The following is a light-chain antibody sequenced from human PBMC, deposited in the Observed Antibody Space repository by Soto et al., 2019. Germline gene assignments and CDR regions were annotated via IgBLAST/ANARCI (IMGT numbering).Light chain of an antibody. Sequence: DIQMTQSPSSLSASVGDRVTITCRASQGIRNDLGWYQQRPGKAPKRLIYLASRLQSGVPPRFSGSGAGTDFTLTISSLQPEDFATYFCQQSYTTVRSFGGGTKVE. CDR1: QGIRND. V-gene: IGKV1-39*01. CDR3: QQSYTTVRS. CDR2: LAS. J-gene: IGKJ4*01.